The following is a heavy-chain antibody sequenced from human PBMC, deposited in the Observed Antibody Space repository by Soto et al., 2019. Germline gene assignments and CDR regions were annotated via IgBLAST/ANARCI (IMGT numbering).Heavy chain of an antibody. V-gene: IGHV3-23*01. CDR3: AKDLLWFGELADY. J-gene: IGHJ4*02. CDR2: ISGSGGST. D-gene: IGHD3-10*01. Sequence: EVQLLESGGGLVQPGGSLRLSCAASGFTFSSYAMSWVRQAPGKGMEWVSAISGSGGSTYYADSVKGRFTISRDNSKNTLDLQMNSLRAEDTAVYYCAKDLLWFGELADYWGQGTLVTVSS. CDR1: GFTFSSYA.